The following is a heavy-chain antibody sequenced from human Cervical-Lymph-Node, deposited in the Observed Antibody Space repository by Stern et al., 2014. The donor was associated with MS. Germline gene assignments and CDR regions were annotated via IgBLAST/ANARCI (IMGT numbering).Heavy chain of an antibody. J-gene: IGHJ4*02. CDR3: AHSPRAMIVVG. D-gene: IGHD3-22*01. CDR2: LYWDDDK. CDR1: GFSLSTSGVG. Sequence: QVTLRASGPTLVKPTQTLTLTCTFSGFSLSTSGVGVGWIRQPPGKALEWLALLYWDDDKRYNPSLKSRLTITKDTSKNQVVLTMTNMDRVDTATYYCAHSPRAMIVVGWGQGTLVTVSS. V-gene: IGHV2-5*02.